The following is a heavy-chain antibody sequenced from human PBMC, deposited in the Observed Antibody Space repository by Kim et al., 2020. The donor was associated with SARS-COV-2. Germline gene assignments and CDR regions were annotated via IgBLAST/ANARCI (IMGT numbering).Heavy chain of an antibody. J-gene: IGHJ6*02. CDR3: AREGGKAYSGSYWGIGGMDV. CDR2: IWYDGSNK. D-gene: IGHD1-26*01. V-gene: IGHV3-33*08. Sequence: GGSLRLSCAASGFTFSSYGMHWVRQAPGKGLEWVAVIWYDGSNKYYADSVKGRFTISRDNSKNTLYLQMNSLRAEDTAVYYCAREGGKAYSGSYWGIGGMDVWGQGTTVTVSS. CDR1: GFTFSSYG.